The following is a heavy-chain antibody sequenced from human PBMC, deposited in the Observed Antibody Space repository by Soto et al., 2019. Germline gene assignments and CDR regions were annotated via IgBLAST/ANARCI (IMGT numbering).Heavy chain of an antibody. CDR1: GFTFSDYY. Sequence: PGGSLRLSCAASGFTFSDYYMSWIRQAPGKGLEWVSYISSSANIIYYADSMRGRFTISRDNAKNSLYLQMNSLRAEDTAVYYCARTNYNWNYVDYWGQGTLVTVSS. D-gene: IGHD1-20*01. CDR2: ISSSANII. J-gene: IGHJ4*02. V-gene: IGHV3-11*01. CDR3: ARTNYNWNYVDY.